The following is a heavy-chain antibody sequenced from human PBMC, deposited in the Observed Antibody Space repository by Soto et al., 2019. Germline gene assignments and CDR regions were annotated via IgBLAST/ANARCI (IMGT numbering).Heavy chain of an antibody. D-gene: IGHD3-10*01. CDR1: GGSISSGGHY. V-gene: IGHV4-31*03. CDR3: ARDGGYGSGSYRFDY. J-gene: IGHJ4*02. Sequence: QVQLQESGPGLVKPSQTLSLTCTVSGGSISSGGHYWNWIRQYPGKGLEWIGYIYYSGSTNYNPSLKSRITISVDTSKNQFSLKLSSVTAADTAVYYCARDGGYGSGSYRFDYWGQGTLVTVSS. CDR2: IYYSGST.